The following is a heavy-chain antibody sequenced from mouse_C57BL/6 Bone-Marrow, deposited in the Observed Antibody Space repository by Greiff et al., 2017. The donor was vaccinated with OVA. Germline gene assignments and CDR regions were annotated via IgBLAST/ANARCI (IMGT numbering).Heavy chain of an antibody. J-gene: IGHJ2*01. CDR1: GFSFTSYA. D-gene: IGHD1-1*01. CDR3: ARNPLYYYLYYFDY. V-gene: IGHV2-9-1*01. CDR2: IWTGGGT. Sequence: VQRVESGPGLVAPSQSLSITCTVSGFSFTSYAISWVRQPPGKGLEWLGVIWTGGGTNYNSALKSRLSISKDNSKSQVFLKMNSLQTDDTARYYCARNPLYYYLYYFDYWGQGTTLTVSS.